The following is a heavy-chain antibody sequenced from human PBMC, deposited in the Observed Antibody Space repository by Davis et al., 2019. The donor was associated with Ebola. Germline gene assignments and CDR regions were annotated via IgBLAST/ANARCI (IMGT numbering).Heavy chain of an antibody. Sequence: SETLSLTCTVSGGSISSSSYYWGWIRQPPGKGLEWIGSIYYSGSTYHNPSLKSRVSISVDTSKNQFSLKLSSVTAADTAVYYCARGDRYYYGSGSQKHYYYYGMDVWGQGTTVTVSS. D-gene: IGHD3-10*01. CDR1: GGSISSSSYY. J-gene: IGHJ6*02. CDR2: IYYSGST. CDR3: ARGDRYYYGSGSQKHYYYYGMDV. V-gene: IGHV4-39*01.